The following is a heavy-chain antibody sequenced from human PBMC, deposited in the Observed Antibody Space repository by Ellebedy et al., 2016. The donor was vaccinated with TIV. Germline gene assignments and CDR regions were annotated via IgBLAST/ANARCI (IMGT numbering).Heavy chain of an antibody. J-gene: IGHJ3*01. V-gene: IGHV3-7*01. D-gene: IGHD3-22*01. CDR3: ARGHASGFQKDAFDL. CDR2: IKEDGSHK. CDR1: GFIFSSYW. Sequence: GESLKISCAASGFIFSSYWLSWVRQAPGKGLEWVASIKEDGSHKEYVDSVEGRFAISRDNAKDTVYLQMNSLRAEDTAVYYCARGHASGFQKDAFDLWGQGTVVTVSS.